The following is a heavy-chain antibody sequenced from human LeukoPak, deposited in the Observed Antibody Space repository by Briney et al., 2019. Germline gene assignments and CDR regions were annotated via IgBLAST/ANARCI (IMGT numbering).Heavy chain of an antibody. Sequence: GGSLRLSCAASGFTFSSSVMSWVRPAPGKGLEWVSAISSSGGNTDNADSLKGRFTISRDNSKDTLYLQMNSLRVEDTAVYYCARRTSGAKDVWGKGTTVTVSP. CDR2: ISSSGGNT. CDR1: GFTFSSSV. J-gene: IGHJ6*04. CDR3: ARRTSGAKDV. D-gene: IGHD3-16*01. V-gene: IGHV3-23*01.